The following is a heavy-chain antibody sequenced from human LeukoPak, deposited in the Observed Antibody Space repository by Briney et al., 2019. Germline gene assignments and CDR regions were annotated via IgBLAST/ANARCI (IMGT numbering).Heavy chain of an antibody. D-gene: IGHD2-15*01. CDR2: IIPIFGTA. V-gene: IGHV1-69*06. J-gene: IGHJ4*02. CDR3: ARSGGPDIVFDY. CDR1: GGTFSSYA. Sequence: SVKVSCKASGGTFSSYAISWVRQAPGQGLEWMGGIIPIFGTANYAQKFQGRVTITADKSTSTAYMELSSLRSEDTAVYYSARSGGPDIVFDYWGQGTLVTVSS.